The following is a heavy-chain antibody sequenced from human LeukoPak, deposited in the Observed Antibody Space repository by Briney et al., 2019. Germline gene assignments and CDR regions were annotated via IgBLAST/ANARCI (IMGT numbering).Heavy chain of an antibody. D-gene: IGHD3-22*01. CDR2: FYPSGST. V-gene: IGHV4-4*07. Sequence: SETLSLTCTVSGGSISSYYWSWIRRPAGKGLEWIGRFYPSGSTNYYNPSLKSRVTMSVDTSKNQFSLKLISVTAADTAVYYCARESYDSSGYYFYFDYWGQGTLVTVSS. CDR3: ARESYDSSGYYFYFDY. J-gene: IGHJ4*02. CDR1: GGSISSYY.